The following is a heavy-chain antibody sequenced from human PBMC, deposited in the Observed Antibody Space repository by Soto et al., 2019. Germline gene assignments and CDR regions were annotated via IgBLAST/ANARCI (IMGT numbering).Heavy chain of an antibody. CDR2: IFPDDSDT. CDR1: GYNFSNYW. D-gene: IGHD3-16*01. Sequence: GESLKISCQGSGYNFSNYWIGWVRQMPGQGLEWMGIIFPDDSDTRCSPSFQGHVTISVDKSISTAYVQWSSLKASDSATYYCFRGGVTSRTFDYWGQGALVPVSS. J-gene: IGHJ4*02. CDR3: FRGGVTSRTFDY. V-gene: IGHV5-51*01.